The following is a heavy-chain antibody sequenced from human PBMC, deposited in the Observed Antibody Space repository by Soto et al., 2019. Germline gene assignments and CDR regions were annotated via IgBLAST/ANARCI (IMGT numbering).Heavy chain of an antibody. V-gene: IGHV3-23*01. Sequence: EVQLLESGGDLVQPGGSLRLSCVGSGFTFSSHAMSWVRRAPGKGLEWVSAISQSGDNTYYGDSVKGRFTVSRDNSKNTMYLQMNSLRADDTAVYYCAKGSYTNYNWFDPWGQGTLVTVSS. J-gene: IGHJ5*02. CDR3: AKGSYTNYNWFDP. CDR1: GFTFSSHA. CDR2: ISQSGDNT. D-gene: IGHD2-8*01.